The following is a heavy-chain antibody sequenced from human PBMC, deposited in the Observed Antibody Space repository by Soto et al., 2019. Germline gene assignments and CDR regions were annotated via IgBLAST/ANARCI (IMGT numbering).Heavy chain of an antibody. CDR2: ITWNSGSR. J-gene: IGHJ3*02. D-gene: IGHD4-17*01. V-gene: IGHV3-9*01. Sequence: EVQLVESGGGLVQPGRSLRLSCAASGFTFDDYAMHWVRQAPGKGPEWVSGITWNSGSRGYAESVKGRFTISRDNAQKSLYLQMNSLRAEDTALYYCAKSKGDLKILKTTVTTVWGPVHIWGQGTMVTVSS. CDR3: AKSKGDLKILKTTVTTVWGPVHI. CDR1: GFTFDDYA.